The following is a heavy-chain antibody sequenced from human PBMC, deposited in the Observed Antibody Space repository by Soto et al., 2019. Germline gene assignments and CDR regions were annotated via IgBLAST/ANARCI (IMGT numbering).Heavy chain of an antibody. V-gene: IGHV3-23*01. CDR1: GFSFVNYA. CDR3: AKDYRNLGWFDP. J-gene: IGHJ5*02. Sequence: EVQLLESGGGLVQPGGSLRLSCAASGFSFVNYAMHWVRQTPGKGLEWVSSLSGSGADTYYGDTVKGRFTISRDNLNNVLFLQMNSLRVEDTAIYFCAKDYRNLGWFDPWGQGTLVTVSS. CDR2: LSGSGADT. D-gene: IGHD4-4*01.